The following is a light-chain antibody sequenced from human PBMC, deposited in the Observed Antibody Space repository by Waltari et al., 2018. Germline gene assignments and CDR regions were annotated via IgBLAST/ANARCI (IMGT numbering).Light chain of an antibody. CDR3: CTFAGYGIYV. CDR2: ELP. Sequence: WSQPHPGQPPKSSLYELPERPSVVSGLFSGSKSGNTASLTISGLQAEDEDDFYCCTFAGYGIYVFGTGTVVTVL. V-gene: IGLV2-23*02. J-gene: IGLJ1*01.